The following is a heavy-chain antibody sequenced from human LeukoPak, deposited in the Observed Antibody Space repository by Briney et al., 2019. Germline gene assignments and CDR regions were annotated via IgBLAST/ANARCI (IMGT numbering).Heavy chain of an antibody. Sequence: PGGSLRLSCAGSGFTFSDYYMSWIRQAPGKGLEWVSYISSSGSTIYYADSVKGRFTISRDNAKNSLYLQMNSLRAEDTAVYYCARDQGPRPRFWSGYQNGGGLDYWGQGTLVTVSS. V-gene: IGHV3-11*04. CDR1: GFTFSDYY. CDR2: ISSSGSTI. J-gene: IGHJ4*02. CDR3: ARDQGPRPRFWSGYQNGGGLDY. D-gene: IGHD3-3*01.